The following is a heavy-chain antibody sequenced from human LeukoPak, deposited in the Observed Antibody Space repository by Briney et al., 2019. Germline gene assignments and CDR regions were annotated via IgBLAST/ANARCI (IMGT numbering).Heavy chain of an antibody. CDR2: IYHSGGT. V-gene: IGHV4-38-2*02. J-gene: IGHJ4*02. CDR1: GYSISSGYF. Sequence: SETLSLTCTVSGYSISSGYFWGWIRQPPGKGLEWIGSIYHSGGTYYNPSLQSRVTISVDTSKNQFSLKLSSVTAADTAVYYCARPYYYGSGSYYDPYYFDYWGQGTLVTVSS. CDR3: ARPYYYGSGSYYDPYYFDY. D-gene: IGHD3-10*01.